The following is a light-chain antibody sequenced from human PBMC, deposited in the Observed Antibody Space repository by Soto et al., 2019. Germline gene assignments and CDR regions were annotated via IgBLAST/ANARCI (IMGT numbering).Light chain of an antibody. Sequence: QSALTQPASVSGSPGQSITISCSGTSSGVGGYNCVSWHQHHPGNVPKLIIFEVKNRLLGVSNRFSGSKSSKTAALTISGLQAEDEADYYCGSYASSSTVIVGGGTKLTVL. J-gene: IGLJ2*01. CDR2: EVK. V-gene: IGLV2-14*01. CDR3: GSYASSSTVI. CDR1: SSGVGGYNC.